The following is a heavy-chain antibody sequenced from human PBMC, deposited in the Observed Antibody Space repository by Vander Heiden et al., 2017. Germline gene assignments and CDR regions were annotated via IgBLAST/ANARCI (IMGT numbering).Heavy chain of an antibody. J-gene: IGHJ4*02. CDR2: ISYDGSNK. V-gene: IGHV3-30*18. D-gene: IGHD6-13*01. CDR1: GSPFSSYG. Sequence: QVQLVESGGGVVQPGGSLRLSCAASGSPFSSYGMHLVRQAPGKGLEWVAVISYDGSNKYYADSVKGRFTISRDNSKNTLYLQMNSLRAEDTAVYYCAKDKFTAAGTPFDYWGQGTLVTVSS. CDR3: AKDKFTAAGTPFDY.